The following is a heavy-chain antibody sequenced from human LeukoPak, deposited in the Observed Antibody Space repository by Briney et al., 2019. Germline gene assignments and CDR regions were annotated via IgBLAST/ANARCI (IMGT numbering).Heavy chain of an antibody. Sequence: GGSLRLFCAASGFSLSTFWMRWVRHTRGKGLEWVSRTSTDGSTTIYADSVKGRFSVSRDNAKNTLFLQMDSLRAEDTAVYYCARDWHCTGGRCYPVPPPWGQGTLVTVSS. J-gene: IGHJ4*02. CDR1: GFSLSTFW. V-gene: IGHV3-74*01. CDR2: TSTDGSTT. CDR3: ARDWHCTGGRCYPVPPP. D-gene: IGHD2-15*01.